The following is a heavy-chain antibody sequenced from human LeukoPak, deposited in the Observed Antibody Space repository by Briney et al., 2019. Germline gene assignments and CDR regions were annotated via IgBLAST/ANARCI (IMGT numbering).Heavy chain of an antibody. Sequence: PGGSLRLSCAASGFTFSSYAMHWVRQAPGKGLEWVAVISYDGSNKYYADSVKGRFTISRDNSKNTLYLQMNSLRAEDTAVYYCARDSNYYGSGSYYLDYWGQGTLVTVSS. CDR2: ISYDGSNK. V-gene: IGHV3-30-3*01. D-gene: IGHD3-10*01. J-gene: IGHJ4*02. CDR3: ARDSNYYGSGSYYLDY. CDR1: GFTFSSYA.